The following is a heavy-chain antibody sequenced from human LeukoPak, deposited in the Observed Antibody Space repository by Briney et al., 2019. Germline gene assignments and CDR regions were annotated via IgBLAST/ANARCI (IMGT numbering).Heavy chain of an antibody. CDR3: AKEQSSSGFFDY. J-gene: IGHJ4*02. D-gene: IGHD6-6*01. CDR2: INPSGGST. V-gene: IGHV1-46*01. Sequence: ASVKVSCKASGYTXTSYYMHGVRQAPGQGLDWMGIINPSGGSTSYAQKFQGRVTMTRDTSTSTVYMELSSLRSEDTAVYYCAKEQSSSGFFDYWGQGTLVTVSS. CDR1: GYTXTSYY.